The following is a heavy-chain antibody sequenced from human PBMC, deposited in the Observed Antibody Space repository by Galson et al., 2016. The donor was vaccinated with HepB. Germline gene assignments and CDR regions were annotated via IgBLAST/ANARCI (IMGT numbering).Heavy chain of an antibody. CDR2: ISRRGDST. Sequence: YLRLPCAAAGFTFNNYGMTWVRQAPGKGLEVVSSISRRGDSTDYADSVKGRFIISRDNTKNTLSLQMNSLRAEDTAVYYCVQGSTAPAVWGKGTTVTVSS. V-gene: IGHV3-23*01. CDR3: VQGSTAPAV. J-gene: IGHJ6*04. D-gene: IGHD2-8*02. CDR1: GFTFNNYG.